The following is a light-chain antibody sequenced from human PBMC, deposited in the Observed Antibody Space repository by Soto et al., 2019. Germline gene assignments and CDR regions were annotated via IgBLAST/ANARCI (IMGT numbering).Light chain of an antibody. V-gene: IGLV1-44*01. J-gene: IGLJ2*01. CDR3: AAWDDSLNGVV. CDR2: SNN. CDR1: SSNIGSYT. Sequence: QSVLTQPPSASGTPGQRVTISCSGSSSNIGSYTVNWYQQLPGMAPKLLIYSNNQRPSGVPDRFSGSKSGTSASLAISGPQSEDEADYYCAAWDDSLNGVVFGGGTKVTVL.